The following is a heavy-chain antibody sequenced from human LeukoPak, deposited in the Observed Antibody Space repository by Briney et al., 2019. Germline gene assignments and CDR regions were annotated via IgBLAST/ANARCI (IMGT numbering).Heavy chain of an antibody. Sequence: GGSLRLSCAASGFTLSNSWMHWVRQAPGKGLVWVSRTNGDGSDTSYADSVKGRFTISRDSATNTLYLQMNSLRAEDTAVYYCAKERAYVLDPWGQGTLVTVSS. CDR1: GFTLSNSW. CDR2: TNGDGSDT. CDR3: AKERAYVLDP. V-gene: IGHV3-74*01. J-gene: IGHJ5*02. D-gene: IGHD3-16*01.